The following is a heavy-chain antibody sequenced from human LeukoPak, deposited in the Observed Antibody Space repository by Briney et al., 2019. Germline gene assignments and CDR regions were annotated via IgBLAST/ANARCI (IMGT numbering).Heavy chain of an antibody. V-gene: IGHV3-33*08. CDR3: ARDLSRRGVGASDY. CDR2: IWYDGSNK. CDR1: GFTFSSYG. D-gene: IGHD1-26*01. J-gene: IGHJ4*02. Sequence: PGGSLRLSCAASGFTFSSYGMHWVRQAPGKGLEWVAVIWYDGSNKYYADSVKGRFTISRDNSKNTLYLQMNSLRAEDTAVYYCARDLSRRGVGASDYWGQGTLVTVSS.